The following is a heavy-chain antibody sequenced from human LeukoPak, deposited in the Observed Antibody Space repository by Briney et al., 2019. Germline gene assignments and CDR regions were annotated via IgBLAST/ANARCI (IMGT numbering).Heavy chain of an antibody. V-gene: IGHV3-7*01. Sequence: GSLRLSCAASGFTFSSYWMSWVRQAPGRGLVWVANIRQDGSVQNYVDSVKGRFTISRDNPKNSVYLQMNSLRAEATAVYYCLVTTRSRGFDYWGQGTLVTVSS. D-gene: IGHD1/OR15-1a*01. CDR3: LVTTRSRGFDY. CDR2: IRQDGSVQ. J-gene: IGHJ4*02. CDR1: GFTFSSYW.